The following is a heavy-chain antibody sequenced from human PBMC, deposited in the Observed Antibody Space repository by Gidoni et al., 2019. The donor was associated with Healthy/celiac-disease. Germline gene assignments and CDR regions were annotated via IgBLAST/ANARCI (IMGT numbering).Heavy chain of an antibody. D-gene: IGHD3-3*01. J-gene: IGHJ6*03. CDR3: ARDVVGEYYDFWSGRYMDV. V-gene: IGHV3-7*01. CDR2: IKQDGSEK. CDR1: GFTFSSYW. Sequence: EVQLVESGGGWVQPGGSLRLSCAVAGFTFSSYWMSWVRQAPGKGLEWVANIKQDGSEKYYVDSVKGRFTISRDNAKNSLYLQMNSLRAEDTAVYYCARDVVGEYYDFWSGRYMDVWGKGTTVTVSS.